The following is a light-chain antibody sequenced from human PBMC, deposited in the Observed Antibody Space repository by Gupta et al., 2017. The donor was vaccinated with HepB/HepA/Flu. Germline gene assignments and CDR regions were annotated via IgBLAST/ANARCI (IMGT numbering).Light chain of an antibody. CDR2: WAS. CDR1: QSVCYNSNGKNY. J-gene: IGKJ1*01. CDR3: QQYYTTPPT. Sequence: DIVMPPSPDPPAVSLGERATINCRSSQSVCYNSNGKNYLAWYQQKPGQPPRLLISWASTRESGVPDRFDGSGSGTDFTLTISSLLAEDVAVYYCQQYYTTPPTFGQGTKVEIK. V-gene: IGKV4-1*01.